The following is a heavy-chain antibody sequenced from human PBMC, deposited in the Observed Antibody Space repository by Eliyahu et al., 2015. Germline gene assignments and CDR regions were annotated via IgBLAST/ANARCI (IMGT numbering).Heavy chain of an antibody. CDR3: ARAGAADY. J-gene: IGHJ4*02. CDR2: INQKGDT. V-gene: IGHV4-34*01. D-gene: IGHD1-26*01. CDR1: RGPFSPYY. Sequence: QVQLQQWGAGLLKPSXTLSLTCAXYRGPFSPYYWSWIRQSPGXGLAWXGEINQKGDTNYKPSFKSRVSISVDTSKKQFSLRLSSVTAADTAVYYCARAGAADYWGQGTLVTVSS.